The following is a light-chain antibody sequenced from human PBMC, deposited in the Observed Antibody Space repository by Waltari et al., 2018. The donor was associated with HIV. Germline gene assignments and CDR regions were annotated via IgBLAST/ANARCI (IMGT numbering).Light chain of an antibody. CDR2: EVY. CDR3: SSYTSSNTLV. J-gene: IGLJ2*01. CDR1: SSDVGGYDH. V-gene: IGLV2-14*01. Sequence: QSALTQTASVSGSPGQSITLSCTGTSSDVGGYDHVSWYHQHPGKAPKLVIYEVYNRPSGSSHRFSGSKSGNTASLTISGLQAEDEADYFCSSYTSSNTLVFGGGTKVTVL.